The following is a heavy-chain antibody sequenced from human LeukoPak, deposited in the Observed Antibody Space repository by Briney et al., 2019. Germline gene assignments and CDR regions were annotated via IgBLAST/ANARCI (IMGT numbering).Heavy chain of an antibody. D-gene: IGHD3-10*01. J-gene: IGHJ4*02. V-gene: IGHV3-11*01. CDR2: ISTSGSNI. Sequence: GGSLRLSCAASGFTFSDYYMSWIRQAPGTGLEWVSSISTSGSNIYYSDSVKGRFTISRDNAKNSLYLQMNSLRAEDTAVYYCTRGSGSYYLDYWGQGTLVTVSS. CDR3: TRGSGSYYLDY. CDR1: GFTFSDYY.